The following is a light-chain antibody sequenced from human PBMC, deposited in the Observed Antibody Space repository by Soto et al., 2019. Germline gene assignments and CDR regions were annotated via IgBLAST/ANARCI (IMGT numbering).Light chain of an antibody. J-gene: IGLJ2*01. V-gene: IGLV2-11*01. CDR1: SNDVGGYNY. CDR3: CSYAGTYTFVV. CDR2: DVS. Sequence: QSALTQPRSVSGSPGQSVTISCTGTSNDVGGYNYVSWYQQNPGKAPKLMIYDVSKRPSGVPDRFSGSKSDNTASLTISGLQAEDEDDYYCCSYAGTYTFVVFGGGTKLTVL.